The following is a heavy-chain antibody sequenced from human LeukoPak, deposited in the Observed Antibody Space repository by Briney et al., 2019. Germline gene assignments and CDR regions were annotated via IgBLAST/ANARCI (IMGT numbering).Heavy chain of an antibody. V-gene: IGHV3-30*02. CDR3: AKYQWGSGYDSRD. D-gene: IGHD5-12*01. Sequence: PGGSLRLSCAASGFTFSSYGTHWVRLAPGKGLEWVAFIRYDGSNKYYADSVKGRFTISRDNSKNTLYLQMNSLRAEDTAVYYCAKYQWGSGYDSRDWGQGTLVTVSS. J-gene: IGHJ4*02. CDR1: GFTFSSYG. CDR2: IRYDGSNK.